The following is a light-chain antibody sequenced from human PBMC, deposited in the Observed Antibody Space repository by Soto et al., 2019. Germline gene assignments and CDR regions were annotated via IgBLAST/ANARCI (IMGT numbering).Light chain of an antibody. Sequence: EIVLTQSPATLSLSPGERATLSCRASQSVSSYLAWYHQKPGQAPRLLLYDASNRATGIPARFSGSGSGTDFTLTISRLEPEDFAVYYCQQRSNWPPTFGQGTKLEIK. J-gene: IGKJ2*01. CDR1: QSVSSY. V-gene: IGKV3-11*01. CDR2: DAS. CDR3: QQRSNWPPT.